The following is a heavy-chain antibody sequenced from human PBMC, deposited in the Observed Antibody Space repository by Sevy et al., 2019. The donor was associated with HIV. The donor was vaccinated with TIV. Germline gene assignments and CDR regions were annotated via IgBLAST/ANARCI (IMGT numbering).Heavy chain of an antibody. Sequence: SETLSLTCAVSGYSISSGYYWGWIRQPPGKGLEWIGSIFESGSTYYNPSLKSRVTISVDTSKNQFSLNLSSVTAADTAVYYCARHLWSRLEHDAFDIWGQGTMVTASS. CDR2: IFESGST. D-gene: IGHD2-21*01. CDR1: GYSISSGYY. CDR3: ARHLWSRLEHDAFDI. J-gene: IGHJ3*02. V-gene: IGHV4-38-2*01.